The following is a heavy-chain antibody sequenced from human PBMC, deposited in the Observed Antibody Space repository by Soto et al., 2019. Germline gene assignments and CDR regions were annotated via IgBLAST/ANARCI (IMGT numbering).Heavy chain of an antibody. D-gene: IGHD6-13*01. V-gene: IGHV3-11*06. CDR3: ARDRDSSSWYVGGWFDP. J-gene: IGHJ5*02. Sequence: PGGSLRLSCAASGFTFSDYYMSWIRQAPGKGLEWVSSISSSSSYIYYADSVKGRFTISRDNAKNSLYLQMNSLRAEDTAVYYCARDRDSSSWYVGGWFDPWGQGTLVTVSS. CDR2: ISSSSSYI. CDR1: GFTFSDYY.